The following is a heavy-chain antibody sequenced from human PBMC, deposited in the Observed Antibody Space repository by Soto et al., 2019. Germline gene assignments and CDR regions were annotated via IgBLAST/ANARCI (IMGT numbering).Heavy chain of an antibody. V-gene: IGHV3-33*01. CDR3: ARDKGADTYYYGMDV. CDR2: IWYDGSNK. J-gene: IGHJ6*02. CDR1: GFTFSSFG. Sequence: QVQLVESGGGVVQPGRSLRLSCAASGFTFSSFGIHWVRQAPGKGLEWVAIIWYDGSNKYYADSVKGRFTISRDNSKITLYLQMNSLRAEDTAVYYCARDKGADTYYYGMDVWGQGTTVTVSS.